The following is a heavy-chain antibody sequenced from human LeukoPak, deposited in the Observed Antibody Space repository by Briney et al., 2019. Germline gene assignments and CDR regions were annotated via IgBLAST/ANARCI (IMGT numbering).Heavy chain of an antibody. V-gene: IGHV3-30*02. Sequence: GGSLRLSCAASGFTFSSYGMHWVRRAPGKGLEWVAFIRYDGSNKYYADSVKGRFTISRDNSKNTLYLQMNNLRAEDTAVYYCARPHSMKIPYGMDVWGQGTAVTVSS. CDR2: IRYDGSNK. CDR1: GFTFSSYG. CDR3: ARPHSMKIPYGMDV. D-gene: IGHD2-2*02. J-gene: IGHJ6*02.